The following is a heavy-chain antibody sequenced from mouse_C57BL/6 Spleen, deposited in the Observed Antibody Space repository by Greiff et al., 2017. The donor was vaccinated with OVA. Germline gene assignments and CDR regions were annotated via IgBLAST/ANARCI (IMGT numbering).Heavy chain of an antibody. CDR2: IWSGGST. CDR3: ARILPLPYARDY. V-gene: IGHV2-2*01. J-gene: IGHJ4*01. Sequence: QVQLKESGPGLVQPSQSLSITCTVSGFSLTSYGVHWVRQSPGQGLEWLGVIWSGGSTDYNAAFISRLSISKDNSKSQVFFKMNTLQADDTAIYYCARILPLPYARDYCGQGTSVTVSS. CDR1: GFSLTSYG.